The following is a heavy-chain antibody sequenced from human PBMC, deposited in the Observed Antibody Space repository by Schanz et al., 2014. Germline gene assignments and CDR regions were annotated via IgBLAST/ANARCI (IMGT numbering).Heavy chain of an antibody. V-gene: IGHV1-46*03. CDR2: INPSGGST. CDR1: GYTFTTYY. J-gene: IGHJ4*02. D-gene: IGHD6-13*01. CDR3: ARDDEAAAGCDY. Sequence: QVQLVQSGAEVKKPGVSVKVSCKASGYTFTTYYIHWVRQAPGQGLEWMGIINPSGGSTSYAEKFQGRVTMTRDTSTSTVYMELSSLRSEDTAVYYCARDDEAAAGCDYWGQGTLVAVSS.